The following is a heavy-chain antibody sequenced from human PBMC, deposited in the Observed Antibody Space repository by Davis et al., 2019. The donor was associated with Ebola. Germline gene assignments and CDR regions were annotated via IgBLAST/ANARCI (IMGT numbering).Heavy chain of an antibody. D-gene: IGHD1-14*01. CDR1: GGSVSSGSYY. V-gene: IGHV4-61*01. CDR3: ARVYNWNHLAYFDY. J-gene: IGHJ4*02. Sequence: MPSETLSLTCTVSGGSVSSGSYYWSWIRQPPGKGLEWIGYIYYSGSTNYNPSLKSRVTISVDTSKNQFSLKLSSVTAADTVVYYCARVYNWNHLAYFDYWGQGTLVTVSS. CDR2: IYYSGST.